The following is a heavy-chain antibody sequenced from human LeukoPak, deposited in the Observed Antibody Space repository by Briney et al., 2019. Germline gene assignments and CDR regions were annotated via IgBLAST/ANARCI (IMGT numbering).Heavy chain of an antibody. CDR1: GGSISSYY. D-gene: IGHD3-10*01. Sequence: SETLSLTCTVSGGSISSYYWSWIRQPAGKGLEWIGRIYTSGGTNYNPSLKSRVTMSVDTSKNQFSLKLSSVTAADTAVYYCASRSGSYYKHRDYYYYMDVWGKGTTVTISS. CDR3: ASRSGSYYKHRDYYYYMDV. CDR2: IYTSGGT. V-gene: IGHV4-4*07. J-gene: IGHJ6*03.